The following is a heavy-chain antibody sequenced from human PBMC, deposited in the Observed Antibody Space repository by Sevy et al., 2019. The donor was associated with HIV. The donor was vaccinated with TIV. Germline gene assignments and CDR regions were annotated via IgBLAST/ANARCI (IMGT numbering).Heavy chain of an antibody. J-gene: IGHJ4*02. CDR3: SRDAVFSVGWYPSDY. CDR1: GFSVSSHA. CDR2: ISYDGSSK. V-gene: IGHV3-30-3*01. Sequence: GGSLRLCCAASGFSVSSHAMHWVRQAPGKGLEWVALISYDGSSKYYSDSVKGPITISRDNSKNTLYLKMNSLRPEDTALYYCSRDAVFSVGWYPSDYWGQGTLVTVSS. D-gene: IGHD2-15*01.